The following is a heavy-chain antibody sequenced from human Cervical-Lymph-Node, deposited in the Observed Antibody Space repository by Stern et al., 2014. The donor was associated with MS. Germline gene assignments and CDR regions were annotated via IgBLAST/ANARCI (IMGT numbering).Heavy chain of an antibody. CDR1: GFTFSTYN. Sequence: EVQLVESGGGLVKPGGSLRLSCAASGFTFSTYNMNWVRQAPGKGLEWVSSISGSGDHIYYADSVKGRFTISRDNAKNSLYLQMNSLRAEDTAVYYCARDVNDYIWGTFRPDSWGQGTLVTVSS. D-gene: IGHD3-16*02. V-gene: IGHV3-21*01. J-gene: IGHJ4*02. CDR3: ARDVNDYIWGTFRPDS. CDR2: ISGSGDHI.